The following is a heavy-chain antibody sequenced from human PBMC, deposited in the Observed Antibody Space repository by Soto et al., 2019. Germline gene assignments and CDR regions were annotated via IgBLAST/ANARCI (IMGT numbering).Heavy chain of an antibody. Sequence: ESGGGLVQPGGSLRLSCATSGFILSDCAMNWVRQAPGKGLEWVSYISSSSSVIDYADSVKGRFTVSRDNARNSLYLQMNSLRAEDTAVYSCARDLSWGSNWYYYMDVWGKGTTVTVSS. V-gene: IGHV3-48*01. CDR1: GFILSDCA. D-gene: IGHD7-27*01. CDR2: ISSSSSVI. J-gene: IGHJ6*03. CDR3: ARDLSWGSNWYYYMDV.